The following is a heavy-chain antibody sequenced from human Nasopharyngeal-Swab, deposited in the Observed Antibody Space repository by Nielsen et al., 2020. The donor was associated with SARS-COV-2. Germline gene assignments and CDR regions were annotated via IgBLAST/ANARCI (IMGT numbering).Heavy chain of an antibody. CDR3: ARIRSNHVPTDYYYYGMDG. Sequence: SGSTLFNPTDTLTLTCTVSGFSLSNARMGVSWIRQPPGKALEWLAHIFSNDEKYYSTSLKSRLTISKDTSKSQVVLTMTNMDPVDTATYYCARIRSNHVPTDYYYYGMDGWGQGTTVTVSS. CDR1: GFSLSNARMG. V-gene: IGHV2-26*01. D-gene: IGHD1-1*01. CDR2: IFSNDEK. J-gene: IGHJ6*02.